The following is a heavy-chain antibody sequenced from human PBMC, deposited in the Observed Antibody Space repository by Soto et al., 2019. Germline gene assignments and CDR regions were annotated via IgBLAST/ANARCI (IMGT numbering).Heavy chain of an antibody. Sequence: SETLSLTCAVYGGSFSGYYWSWIRQPPGKGLEWIGEINHSGSTNYNPSLKSRVTISVDTSKNQFSLKLSSVTAADTAVYYCARGLSSTTVTANWFDPWGQGTLVTVSS. CDR1: GGSFSGYY. V-gene: IGHV4-34*01. J-gene: IGHJ5*02. CDR3: ARGLSSTTVTANWFDP. D-gene: IGHD4-17*01. CDR2: INHSGST.